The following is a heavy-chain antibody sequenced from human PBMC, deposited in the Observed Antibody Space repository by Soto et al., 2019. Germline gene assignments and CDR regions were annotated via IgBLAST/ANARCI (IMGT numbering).Heavy chain of an antibody. CDR3: TTGLSNGYYNFDY. V-gene: IGHV3-15*06. CDR1: GFTFSNYW. Sequence: GGSLRLSCAASGFTFSNYWMHWVRQTPGMGLVWVSHINIDGSDTTYAAPVKGRITISRDHSKDTLYLQMNSLKTEDTAVYYCTTGLSNGYYNFDYWGQGTPVTV. D-gene: IGHD3-22*01. CDR2: INIDGSDT. J-gene: IGHJ4*02.